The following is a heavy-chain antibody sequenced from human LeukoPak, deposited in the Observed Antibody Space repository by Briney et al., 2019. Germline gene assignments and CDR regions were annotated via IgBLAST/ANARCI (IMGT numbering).Heavy chain of an antibody. Sequence: GASVKVSRKASGYTFTSYGISWVRQAPGQGLEWMGWISAYNGNTNYAQKLQGRVTMTTDTSTSTAYMELRSLRSDDTAVYYCARRVDYDILTGYFPYFDYWGQGTLVTVSS. CDR2: ISAYNGNT. J-gene: IGHJ4*02. CDR1: GYTFTSYG. D-gene: IGHD3-9*01. CDR3: ARRVDYDILTGYFPYFDY. V-gene: IGHV1-18*01.